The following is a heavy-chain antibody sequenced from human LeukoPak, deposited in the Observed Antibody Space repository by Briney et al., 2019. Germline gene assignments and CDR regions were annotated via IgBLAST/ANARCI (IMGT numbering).Heavy chain of an antibody. J-gene: IGHJ4*02. D-gene: IGHD3-9*01. CDR1: GGSISSYY. CDR2: IYYSGST. CDR3: ARVHYDILTFDY. Sequence: SETLSLTCTVSGGSISSYYWSWIRRPPGKGLEWIGYIYYSGSTNYNPSLKSRVTISVDTSKNQFSLNLSSVTAADTAVYYRARVHYDILTFDYWGQGTLVTVSS. V-gene: IGHV4-59*01.